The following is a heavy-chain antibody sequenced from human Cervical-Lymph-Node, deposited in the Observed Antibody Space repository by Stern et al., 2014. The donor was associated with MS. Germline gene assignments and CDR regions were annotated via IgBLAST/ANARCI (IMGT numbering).Heavy chain of an antibody. Sequence: EVQLVEPGGGLVQPGRSLRLSCIGSGFTFGDYTMTWFRQAPGKGLEWVGLIKTKTYGGTTEYAASVKGIFTISRDDTKSIAYLQMNSLKIDDTAVYYCARDGRQWLAIPYYFDYWGQGTLVTVSS. V-gene: IGHV3-49*03. J-gene: IGHJ4*02. CDR3: ARDGRQWLAIPYYFDY. CDR2: IKTKTYGGTT. D-gene: IGHD6-19*01. CDR1: GFTFGDYT.